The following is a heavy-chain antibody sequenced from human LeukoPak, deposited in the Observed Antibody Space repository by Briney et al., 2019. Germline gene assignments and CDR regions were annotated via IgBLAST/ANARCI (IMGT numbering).Heavy chain of an antibody. J-gene: IGHJ5*02. D-gene: IGHD2-15*01. V-gene: IGHV3-20*04. CDR1: GFTFDDYG. CDR2: INWNGGST. CDR3: VRGRERVAATNNWFDP. Sequence: GGSLRLSCAASGFTFDDYGMSWVRQAPGKGLEWVSGINWNGGSTGYADSVKGRFTISRDNARKSVYLQMNSLRVEDTAVYYCVRGRERVAATNNWFDPWGQGTLVTVSS.